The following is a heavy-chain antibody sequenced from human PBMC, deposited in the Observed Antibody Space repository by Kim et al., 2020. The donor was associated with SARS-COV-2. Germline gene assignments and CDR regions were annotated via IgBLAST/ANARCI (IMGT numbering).Heavy chain of an antibody. J-gene: IGHJ4*02. Sequence: GGSLRLSCAASGFTFSTYSMNWVRQAPGKGLEWISYIRTGGTAVYYADSVKGRFTISRDDAKNSMYLQMNSLRGDDTAVYYCAREGSGCYLPYWGRGTL. D-gene: IGHD1-26*01. CDR3: AREGSGCYLPY. CDR2: IRTGGTAV. CDR1: GFTFSTYS. V-gene: IGHV3-48*04.